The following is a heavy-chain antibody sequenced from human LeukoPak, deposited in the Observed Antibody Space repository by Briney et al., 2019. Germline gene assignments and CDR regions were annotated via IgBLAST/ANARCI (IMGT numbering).Heavy chain of an antibody. J-gene: IGHJ4*02. D-gene: IGHD1-14*01. CDR2: IGPTGSDR. V-gene: IGHV3-21*06. Sequence: PGGSLRLSCTVSGLTFSTSGFNWVRQAPGKGLEWVASIGPTGSDRYHADSIKGRFTIPRDNANNFLYLQMNSLRAEDTAVYYCATETNGRHYDYWGQGTLLTVSS. CDR3: ATETNGRHYDY. CDR1: GLTFSTSG.